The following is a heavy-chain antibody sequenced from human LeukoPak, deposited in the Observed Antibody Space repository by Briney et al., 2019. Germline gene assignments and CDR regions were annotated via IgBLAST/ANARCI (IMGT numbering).Heavy chain of an antibody. CDR2: IYYSGST. CDR3: ACQWELLSEVYYFDY. V-gene: IGHV4-39*01. J-gene: IGHJ4*02. D-gene: IGHD1-26*01. Sequence: SSETLSLTCTVSGGSISSSSYYWGWIRQPPGKGLEWIGSIYYSGSTYYNPSLKSRVTISVDTSKNQFSLKLSSVTAADTAVYYCACQWELLSEVYYFDYWGQGTLVTVSS. CDR1: GGSISSSSYY.